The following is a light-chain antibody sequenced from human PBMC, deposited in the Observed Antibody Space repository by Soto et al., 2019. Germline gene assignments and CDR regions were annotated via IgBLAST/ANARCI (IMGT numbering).Light chain of an antibody. CDR3: GSFAASNNLL. V-gene: IGLV2-8*01. CDR1: GSDVGGYNY. Sequence: QSALTQPPSASGSPGQSVTISCTGTGSDVGGYNYVSWYQQHPGKAPKLVIFDVSRRPLGVPDRFSGSKSGNTASLTVSGLQAEDEADYYCGSFAASNNLLFGRGTKLTVL. J-gene: IGLJ2*01. CDR2: DVS.